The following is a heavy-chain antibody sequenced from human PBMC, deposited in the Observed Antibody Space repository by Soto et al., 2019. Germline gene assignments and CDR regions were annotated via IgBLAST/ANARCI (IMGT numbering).Heavy chain of an antibody. V-gene: IGHV4-34*01. CDR3: ARGRRVVVAAMYYYYYYMDV. Sequence: SETLSLTCAVYGGSFSGYYWSWIRQPPGKGLEWIGEINHSGSTNYNPSLKGRVTISVDTSKNQFSLKLSSVTAADTAVYYCARGRRVVVAAMYYYYYYMDVWGKGTTVTVS. CDR1: GGSFSGYY. D-gene: IGHD2-15*01. J-gene: IGHJ6*03. CDR2: INHSGST.